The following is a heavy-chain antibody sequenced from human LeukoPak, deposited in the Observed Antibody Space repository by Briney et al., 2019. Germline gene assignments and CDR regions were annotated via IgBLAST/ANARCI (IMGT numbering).Heavy chain of an antibody. Sequence: SETLSLTCAVYGGSFSGYYWSWIRQPPGKGLEWIGEINHSGSTNYNPSLKSRVTISVDTSKNEFSLKVTSVTAADTAVYYCARSISTVGIYWGQGMLVTVSS. V-gene: IGHV4-34*01. CDR2: INHSGST. CDR3: ARSISTVGIY. CDR1: GGSFSGYY. J-gene: IGHJ4*02. D-gene: IGHD3-16*01.